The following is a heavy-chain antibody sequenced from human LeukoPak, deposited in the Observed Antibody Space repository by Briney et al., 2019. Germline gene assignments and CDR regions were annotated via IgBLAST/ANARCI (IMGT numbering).Heavy chain of an antibody. J-gene: IGHJ4*02. CDR3: AKDFHGDFPYFFDY. Sequence: GGSLRLSCAASGFTFSSYEMNWVRQAPGKGLEWVSSISASGGTTYYADSVKGRFTISRDNSKNTLNLQMNSLRAEDTAIYYCAKDFHGDFPYFFDYWGQGSLVTVSS. V-gene: IGHV3-23*01. CDR1: GFTFSSYE. CDR2: ISASGGTT.